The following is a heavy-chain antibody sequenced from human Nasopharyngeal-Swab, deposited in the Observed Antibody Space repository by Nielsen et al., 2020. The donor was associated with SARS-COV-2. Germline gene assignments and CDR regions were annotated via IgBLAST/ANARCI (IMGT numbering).Heavy chain of an antibody. Sequence: ASVKVSCKASGYTFTSSDINWVRQATGQRLEWMGWMNPNSGNAGYAQKFQGRVTMTRDTSISTAYMELSSLTSEDTAVYYCARGNPMMARRFDYWGQGTLVTVSS. D-gene: IGHD5-24*01. CDR1: GYTFTSSD. CDR3: ARGNPMMARRFDY. CDR2: MNPNSGNA. V-gene: IGHV1-8*01. J-gene: IGHJ4*02.